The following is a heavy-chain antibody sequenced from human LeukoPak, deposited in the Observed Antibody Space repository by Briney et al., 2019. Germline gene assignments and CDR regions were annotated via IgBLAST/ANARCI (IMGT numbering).Heavy chain of an antibody. Sequence: PGRSLRLSCAASGFTFIRNAMHWVRQAPGKGLEWVALIWYDGSNKYYADSVRGRFTISRDNSKNTLYLQMNSLRAEDTAVYYCAGGSGDYSPDDWGQGTLVTVSS. CDR3: AGGSGDYSPDD. CDR1: GFTFIRNA. CDR2: IWYDGSNK. J-gene: IGHJ4*02. V-gene: IGHV3-33*01. D-gene: IGHD4-17*01.